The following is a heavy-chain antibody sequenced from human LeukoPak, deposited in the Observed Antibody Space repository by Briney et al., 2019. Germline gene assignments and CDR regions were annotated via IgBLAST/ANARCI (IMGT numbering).Heavy chain of an antibody. CDR3: ARDPKQYYYDSSGYLY. CDR2: IYTSGST. Sequence: PSETLSLTCTVSGGSISSYYWSWIRQPAGKGLEWIGRIYTSGSTNYNPSLKSRVTMSVDTSKNQFSLKLSSVTAADTAVYYCARDPKQYYYDSSGYLYWGQGTLVTVSS. J-gene: IGHJ4*02. D-gene: IGHD3-22*01. CDR1: GGSISSYY. V-gene: IGHV4-4*07.